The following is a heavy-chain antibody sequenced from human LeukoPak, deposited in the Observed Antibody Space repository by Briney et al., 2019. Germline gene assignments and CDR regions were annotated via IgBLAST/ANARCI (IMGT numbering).Heavy chain of an antibody. D-gene: IGHD2-2*01. V-gene: IGHV4-39*01. CDR2: IYYSGST. J-gene: IGHJ4*02. CDR3: ARRLPAAIYFDY. CDR1: GGSISSSSYY. Sequence: MPSETLPLTCTVSGGSISSSSYYWGWIRQPPGKGLEWIGSIYYSGSTYYNPSLKSRVTISVDTSKNQFSLKLSSVTAADTAVYYCARRLPAAIYFDYWGQGTLVTVSS.